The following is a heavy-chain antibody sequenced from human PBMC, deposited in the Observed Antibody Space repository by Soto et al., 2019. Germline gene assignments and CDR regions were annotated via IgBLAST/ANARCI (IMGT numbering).Heavy chain of an antibody. Sequence: PVGSLRLSCAASGFSFTSYAMSWVRQAPGKGLEWVSAITGSTRSTYYADSVKGRFTISRDNSKNTLDLQMNSLRVEDTAVYYCAKSGVMSGYYRHKFDYWGQGILVTVSS. CDR2: ITGSTRST. CDR3: AKSGVMSGYYRHKFDY. V-gene: IGHV3-23*01. J-gene: IGHJ4*02. D-gene: IGHD3-3*01. CDR1: GFSFTSYA.